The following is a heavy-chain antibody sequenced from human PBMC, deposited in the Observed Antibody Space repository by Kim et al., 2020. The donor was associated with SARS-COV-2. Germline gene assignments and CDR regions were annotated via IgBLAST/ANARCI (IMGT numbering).Heavy chain of an antibody. V-gene: IGHV3-11*04. CDR3: AKDGGWLQFDG. CDR1: GFTFSDYY. CDR2: ISGSGSPI. D-gene: IGHD5-12*01. Sequence: GGSLRLSCAASGFTFSDYYMSWVRQAPGKGLEWISYISGSGSPIKYADSVKGRFTISRDNAKNSLYLQMNSLRAEDTAVYYCAKDGGWLQFDGWGQGTLVTVSS. J-gene: IGHJ4*02.